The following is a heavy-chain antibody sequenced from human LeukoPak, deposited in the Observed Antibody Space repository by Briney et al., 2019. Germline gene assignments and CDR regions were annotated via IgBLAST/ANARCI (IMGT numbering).Heavy chain of an antibody. Sequence: GASVKVSRKASGYTFPSYYMHWVRQAPGQGLEWMGLINPSGGSTSSAPTFPGRVTMTTDTSTRTAYMELRSLRSDVTAVYYCARDPMLDSVGYYYDSSGYTELDYWGQKTLVIVSS. CDR1: GYTFPSYY. D-gene: IGHD3-22*01. CDR2: INPSGGST. CDR3: ARDPMLDSVGYYYDSSGYTELDY. V-gene: IGHV1-46*01. J-gene: IGHJ4*02.